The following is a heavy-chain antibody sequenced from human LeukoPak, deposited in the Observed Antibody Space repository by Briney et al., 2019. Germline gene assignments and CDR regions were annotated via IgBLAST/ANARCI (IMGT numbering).Heavy chain of an antibody. CDR1: GYTFTSYG. CDR3: ARGYGRTTVWFDP. D-gene: IGHD4-17*01. Sequence: GASVKVSCKASGYTFTSYGISWVRQAPGQGLEWMGIINPSGGSTSYAQKFQGRVTMTRDTSTSTVYMELSSLRSEDTAVYYCARGYGRTTVWFDPWGQGTLVTVSS. J-gene: IGHJ5*02. V-gene: IGHV1-46*01. CDR2: INPSGGST.